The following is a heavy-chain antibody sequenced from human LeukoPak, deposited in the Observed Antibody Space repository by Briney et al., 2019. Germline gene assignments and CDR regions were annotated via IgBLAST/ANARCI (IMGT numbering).Heavy chain of an antibody. CDR2: ISYDGSNK. CDR3: ASHPDIVVVPAANGPFAFDI. Sequence: PGRSLRLSCAASGFTFSSYAMHWVRQAPGKGLEWVAVISYDGSNKYYADSVKGRFTISRDNSKNTLYLQMNSLRAEDTAVYYCASHPDIVVVPAANGPFAFDIWGQGTMVTVSS. V-gene: IGHV3-30-3*01. CDR1: GFTFSSYA. J-gene: IGHJ3*02. D-gene: IGHD2-2*01.